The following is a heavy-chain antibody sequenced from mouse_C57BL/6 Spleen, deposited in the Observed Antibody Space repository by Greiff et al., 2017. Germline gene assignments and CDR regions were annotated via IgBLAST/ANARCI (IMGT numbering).Heavy chain of an antibody. CDR3: ARGLHYYAMDY. V-gene: IGHV3-6*01. J-gene: IGHJ4*01. D-gene: IGHD2-10*01. CDR2: ISYDGSN. CDR1: GYSITSGYY. Sequence: EVKLMESGPGLVKPSQSLSLTCSVTGYSITSGYYWNWIRQFPGNKLEWMGYISYDGSNNYNPSLKNRISITRDTSKNQFFLKLNSVTTEDTATYYCARGLHYYAMDYWGQGTSVTVSS.